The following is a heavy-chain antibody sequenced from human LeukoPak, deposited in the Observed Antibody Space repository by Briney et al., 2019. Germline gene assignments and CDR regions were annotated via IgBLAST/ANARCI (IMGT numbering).Heavy chain of an antibody. V-gene: IGHV3-33*01. D-gene: IGHD3-10*01. CDR1: GFTFSSYG. CDR2: IWYDGSNK. Sequence: GRSLRLSWAAAGFTFSSYGMHWVRQAPGKGLGWGAVIWYDGSNKYYADSVKGRFTISRDNSKNTLYLQMNSLRAEDTAVYYCARDYYYGSGSYVDYWGQGTLVTVSS. CDR3: ARDYYYGSGSYVDY. J-gene: IGHJ4*02.